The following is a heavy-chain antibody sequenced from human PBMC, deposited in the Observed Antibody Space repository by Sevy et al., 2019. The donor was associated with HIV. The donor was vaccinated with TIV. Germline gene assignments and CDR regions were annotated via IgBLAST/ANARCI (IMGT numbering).Heavy chain of an antibody. CDR1: GGSISSYY. Sequence: SETLSLTCTVSGGSISSYYWSWIRQPAGKGLEWIGRIYTSGSTNYNPSLKSRVTMSVDTSKNQFSLKLSSVTAADTDVYYCARDSQGGAHYDFWSGYPLGMDVWGQGTTVTVSS. J-gene: IGHJ6*02. CDR2: IYTSGST. CDR3: ARDSQGGAHYDFWSGYPLGMDV. D-gene: IGHD3-3*01. V-gene: IGHV4-4*07.